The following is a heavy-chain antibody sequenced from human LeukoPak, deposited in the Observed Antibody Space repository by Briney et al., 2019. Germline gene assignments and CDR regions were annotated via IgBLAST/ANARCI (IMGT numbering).Heavy chain of an antibody. J-gene: IGHJ4*02. CDR2: ISGSGVST. CDR3: ARSADSSGFPYY. D-gene: IGHD3-22*01. Sequence: PGGSLRLSCAASGFTFSRHAMSWVRQDPGNGLEGVSAISGSGVSTYYADSVKGRFTIFRDNSKNTLYLQMNTLSSEHTTVYYCARSADSSGFPYYWGQGTLVTVSS. CDR1: GFTFSRHA. V-gene: IGHV3-23*01.